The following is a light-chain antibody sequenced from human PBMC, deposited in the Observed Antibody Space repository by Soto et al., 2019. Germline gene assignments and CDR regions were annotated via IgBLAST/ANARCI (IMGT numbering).Light chain of an antibody. Sequence: QAVVTQEPSLTVSPGGTVTLTCGSSTGTVTTGHYPYWFQQEPGQVPRTLIYDTSNKQSWTPARFSGSLLGGKAALTLSGAQPEDEADYYCLLTYSGARVFGGGTKVTVL. CDR2: DTS. V-gene: IGLV7-46*01. CDR1: TGTVTTGHY. J-gene: IGLJ3*02. CDR3: LLTYSGARV.